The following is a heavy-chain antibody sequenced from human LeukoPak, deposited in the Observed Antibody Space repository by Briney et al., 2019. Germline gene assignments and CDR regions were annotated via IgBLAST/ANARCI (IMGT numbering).Heavy chain of an antibody. J-gene: IGHJ3*02. V-gene: IGHV5-51*01. CDR2: IYPGDSDT. CDR1: GYSFTSYW. Sequence: GESLKISCKGSGYSFTSYWIGWVRQMPGKGLEWMGIIYPGDSDTRYSPSFQGQVTISADKSISTAYLQWSSLKASDTAMYYCARPSPHLATPESFAFDIWGRGTMVTVSS. CDR3: ARPSPHLATPESFAFDI. D-gene: IGHD1-14*01.